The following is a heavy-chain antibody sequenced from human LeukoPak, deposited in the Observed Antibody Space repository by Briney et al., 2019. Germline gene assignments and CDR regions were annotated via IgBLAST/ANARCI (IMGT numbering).Heavy chain of an antibody. Sequence: PSETLSLTCTVSGGSLSSYYWSWIRQPPGKGLEWIGYIYYRGSTSYNPSLKSRVTISVDTSKNQFSLKLSSVTAADTAVYYCARVVAVAGTPDAFDIWGQGTMVTVSS. D-gene: IGHD6-19*01. CDR2: IYYRGST. J-gene: IGHJ3*02. CDR3: ARVVAVAGTPDAFDI. V-gene: IGHV4-59*01. CDR1: GGSLSSYY.